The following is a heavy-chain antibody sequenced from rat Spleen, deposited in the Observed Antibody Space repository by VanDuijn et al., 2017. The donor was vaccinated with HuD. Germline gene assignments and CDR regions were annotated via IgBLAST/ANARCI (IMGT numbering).Heavy chain of an antibody. V-gene: IGHV5-31*01. CDR2: ITNTGDST. J-gene: IGHJ2*01. CDR3: TRDPITIAARFDY. Sequence: EVQLVESGGGLVQPGRSLKLTCVASGFTFNNYWMTWIRQAPGKGLEWVASITNTGDSTYSPDSVKGRFTISRDNAKSTLYLQMNSLRSEDTATYYCTRDPITIAARFDYWGQGVMVTVSS. CDR1: GFTFNNYW. D-gene: IGHD1-2*01.